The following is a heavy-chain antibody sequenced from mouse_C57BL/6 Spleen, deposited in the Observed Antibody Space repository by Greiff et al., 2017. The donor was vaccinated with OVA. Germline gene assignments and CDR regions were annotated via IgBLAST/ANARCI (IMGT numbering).Heavy chain of an antibody. CDR3: ARDRSTMGTTGFAY. Sequence: DVMLVESGGGLVKPGGSLKLSCAASGFTFSSYAMSWVRQTPEKRLEWVATISDGGSYTYYPDNVKGRFTISRDNAKNNLYLQMSHLKSEDTAMYYCARDRSTMGTTGFAYWGQGTLVTVSA. CDR1: GFTFSSYA. CDR2: ISDGGSYT. V-gene: IGHV5-4*01. J-gene: IGHJ3*01. D-gene: IGHD2-2*01.